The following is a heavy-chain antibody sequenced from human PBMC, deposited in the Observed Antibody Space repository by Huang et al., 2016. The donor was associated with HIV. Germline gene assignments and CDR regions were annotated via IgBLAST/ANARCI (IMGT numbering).Heavy chain of an antibody. CDR1: GGTFNNA. CDR2: SSPIFGTP. Sequence: QVQLVQSGAEVKTPGSSVKVSCKVSGGTFNNAISWVRQAPGQGLEWMGGSSPIFGTPNYARKFKGRVTITADESTIIAYMELSSLRSEDTAVYYCARGAPDLDSHLDHWGQGTLVTVSS. CDR3: ARGAPDLDSHLDH. J-gene: IGHJ4*02. D-gene: IGHD3-3*01. V-gene: IGHV1-69*13.